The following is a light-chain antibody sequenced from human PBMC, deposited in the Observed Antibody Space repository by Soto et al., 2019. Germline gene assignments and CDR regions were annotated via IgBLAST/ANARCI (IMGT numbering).Light chain of an antibody. V-gene: IGKV1-5*03. CDR1: QSINSW. J-gene: IGKJ1*01. Sequence: DIQMTQSPSTLSASVGDRVTITCRASQSINSWLAWYQQKPGKAPKLLIYKASSLESGVPSRFSGSGSGTEFTLTISSLQPDDFATYYCKQFNSCPWTFGQGTKVEIK. CDR3: KQFNSCPWT. CDR2: KAS.